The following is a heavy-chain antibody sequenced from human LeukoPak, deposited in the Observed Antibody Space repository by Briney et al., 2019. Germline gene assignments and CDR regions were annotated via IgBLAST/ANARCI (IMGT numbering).Heavy chain of an antibody. Sequence: ASVKVSCKASGDTFTNYYVHWVRQAPGQGPEYMGIINPSAGNTNYAQKFQGRVTITADESTSTAYMELSSLRSEDTAVYYCARGLHNTAMVYYFDYWGQGTLVTVSS. CDR2: INPSAGNT. CDR3: ARGLHNTAMVYYFDY. D-gene: IGHD5-18*01. V-gene: IGHV1-46*01. CDR1: GDTFTNYY. J-gene: IGHJ4*02.